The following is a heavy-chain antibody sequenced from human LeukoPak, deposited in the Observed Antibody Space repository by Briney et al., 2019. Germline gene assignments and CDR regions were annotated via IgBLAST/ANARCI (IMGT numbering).Heavy chain of an antibody. D-gene: IGHD1-26*01. J-gene: IGHJ5*02. Sequence: GESLKISCKGSGYSFTSYWIGWVRQMPGKGLEWMGIIYPGDSDTRYSPSFQGQVTISVDKSISTAYLQWSSLKASDTAMYYCARQVSWELLEVDWFDPWGQGTLVTVSS. CDR1: GYSFTSYW. V-gene: IGHV5-51*01. CDR3: ARQVSWELLEVDWFDP. CDR2: IYPGDSDT.